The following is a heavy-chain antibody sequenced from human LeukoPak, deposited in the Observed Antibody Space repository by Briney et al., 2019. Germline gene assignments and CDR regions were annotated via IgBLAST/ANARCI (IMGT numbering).Heavy chain of an antibody. CDR1: GYTFTSYG. CDR3: ARDQTVVTPRNAFDI. D-gene: IGHD4-23*01. CDR2: IIPIFGTA. Sequence: SVKVSCKASGYTFTSYGISWVRQAPGQGLEWMGGIIPIFGTANYAQKFQGRVTITADESTSTAYMELSSLRSEDTAVYYCARDQTVVTPRNAFDIWGQGTMVTVSS. J-gene: IGHJ3*02. V-gene: IGHV1-69*13.